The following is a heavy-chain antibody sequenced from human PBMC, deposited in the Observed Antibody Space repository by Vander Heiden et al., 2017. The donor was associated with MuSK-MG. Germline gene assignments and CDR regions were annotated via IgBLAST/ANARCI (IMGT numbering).Heavy chain of an antibody. CDR1: GGSISSSSYY. V-gene: IGHV4-39*01. J-gene: IGHJ4*02. Sequence: QLQLQESGPGLVKPSETLSLTCTVSGGSISSSSYYWGWIRQPPGKGLEWIGSIYYSGSTDDNPSLKSRVTISVDTYKNQFSLKLSSVTAADTAVYYWASQRWRFDYWGQGTLVTVSS. CDR2: IYYSGST. CDR3: ASQRWRFDY.